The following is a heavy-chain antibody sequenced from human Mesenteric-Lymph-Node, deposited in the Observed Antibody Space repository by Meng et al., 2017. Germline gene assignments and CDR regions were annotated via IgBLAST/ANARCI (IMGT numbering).Heavy chain of an antibody. Sequence: GGSLRLSCAASGFTFSSYEMNWVRQAPGKGLEWVSYISSSGRTIYYADSVKGRFTISRDNAKNSLYLQMNSLRAEDTAVYYCAKDRPVASYSLGCFDHWGQGTLVTVSS. CDR1: GFTFSSYE. V-gene: IGHV3-48*03. D-gene: IGHD1-26*01. CDR3: AKDRPVASYSLGCFDH. CDR2: ISSSGRTI. J-gene: IGHJ4*02.